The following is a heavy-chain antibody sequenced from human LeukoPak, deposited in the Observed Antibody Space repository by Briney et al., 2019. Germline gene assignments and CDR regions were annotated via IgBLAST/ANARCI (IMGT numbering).Heavy chain of an antibody. CDR1: GGSVSSGSYY. CDR3: ARGGSYGFPFYFDY. Sequence: PETLSLTCTVSGGSVSSGSYYWSWIRQPPGKGLEWIGYTYYSGSTNYNPSLKSRVTISVDTSKNQFSLKLSSVTAADTAVYYCARGGSYGFPFYFDYWGQGTLVTVSS. V-gene: IGHV4-61*01. J-gene: IGHJ4*02. D-gene: IGHD5-18*01. CDR2: TYYSGST.